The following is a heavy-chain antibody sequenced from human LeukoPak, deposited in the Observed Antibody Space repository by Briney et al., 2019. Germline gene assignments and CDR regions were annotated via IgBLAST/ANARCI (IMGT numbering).Heavy chain of an antibody. Sequence: GESLKISCKASGYGFSTYWIAWVRQMPGKGLEWIGIINPVDSDTRYSPSFQGQVTISADKSISTAYPQWSSLKASDTAIYYCARQWLFDYWGQGTLVTVSS. CDR3: ARQWLFDY. CDR1: GYGFSTYW. J-gene: IGHJ4*02. CDR2: INPVDSDT. V-gene: IGHV5-51*01. D-gene: IGHD6-19*01.